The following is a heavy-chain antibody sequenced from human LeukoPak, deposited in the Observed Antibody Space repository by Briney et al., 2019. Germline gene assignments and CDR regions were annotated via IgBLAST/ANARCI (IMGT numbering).Heavy chain of an antibody. D-gene: IGHD5-12*01. CDR1: GFTFSTSW. Sequence: SGGSLRLACAASGFTFSTSWMHWVRQVSGKGLLWVARIKSDGITTTYADSVKGRFTISRDNAKNTLYLQMNSLRAEDTAVYYCLRDEFSGPHRYWGQGTLVSVSS. CDR3: LRDEFSGPHRY. J-gene: IGHJ4*02. CDR2: IKSDGITT. V-gene: IGHV3-74*01.